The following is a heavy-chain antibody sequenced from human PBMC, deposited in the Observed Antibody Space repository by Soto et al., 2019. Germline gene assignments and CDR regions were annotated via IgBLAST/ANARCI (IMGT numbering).Heavy chain of an antibody. V-gene: IGHV3-23*01. CDR3: AKDQAAAGTISRYFQH. Sequence: GGSLRLSCAASGFTFSSYAMSWVRQAPGKGLEWVSGISGGGGTTYYADSVKGRFTISRDNSKNTLYLQVNSLRAEDTAVYYCAKDQAAAGTISRYFQHWGQGTLVTVSA. CDR2: ISGGGGTT. CDR1: GFTFSSYA. D-gene: IGHD6-13*01. J-gene: IGHJ1*01.